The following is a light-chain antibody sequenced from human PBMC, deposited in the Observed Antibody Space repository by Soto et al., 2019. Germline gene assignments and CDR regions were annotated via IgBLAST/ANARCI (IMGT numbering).Light chain of an antibody. Sequence: ELVFTLSPGTLCLSPGERATLSCRPSQTVDTNYLAWYQQLPGQAPRLLIYGASTRATGIPDRFSGSGSGTDFTLTISRLDPEDFAVYYCQQYGSSPLTFGQGTRLEIK. J-gene: IGKJ5*01. CDR3: QQYGSSPLT. CDR1: QTVDTNY. V-gene: IGKV3-20*01. CDR2: GAS.